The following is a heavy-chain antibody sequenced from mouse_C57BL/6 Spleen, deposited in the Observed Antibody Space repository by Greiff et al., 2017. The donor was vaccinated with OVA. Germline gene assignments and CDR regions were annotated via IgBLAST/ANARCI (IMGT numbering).Heavy chain of an antibody. CDR1: GYAFSSYW. CDR2: IFPGDGDT. CDR3: ARWATTVGEEFAY. J-gene: IGHJ3*01. D-gene: IGHD1-1*01. V-gene: IGHV1-80*01. Sequence: VQLQQSGAELVKPGASVKISCKASGYAFSSYWMNWVKQRPGKGLEWIGQIFPGDGDTNYNGKFKGKSTLTADKSSSTAYRQLSSLTSEDSAVEFCARWATTVGEEFAYWGKGTLVTVSA.